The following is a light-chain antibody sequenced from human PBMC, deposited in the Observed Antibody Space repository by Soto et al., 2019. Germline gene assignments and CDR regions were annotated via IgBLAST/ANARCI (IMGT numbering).Light chain of an antibody. V-gene: IGLV2-8*01. CDR1: SSDVGAYKY. CDR2: EVT. CDR3: TSYVGNDIWV. Sequence: QSALTQPPSASGSPGQSVTISCTGTSSDVGAYKYVSWYQQYPGQAPKLMIYEVTKRPSGVPARFSGSKSGNTASLAVSGLQAEDEADYYCTSYVGNDIWVFGGGTKLTVL. J-gene: IGLJ3*02.